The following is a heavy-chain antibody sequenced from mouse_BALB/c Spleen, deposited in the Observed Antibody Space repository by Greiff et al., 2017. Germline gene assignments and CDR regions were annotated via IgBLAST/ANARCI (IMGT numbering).Heavy chain of an antibody. D-gene: IGHD4-1*01. CDR3: ARHPKLGLGYFDY. CDR2: ISSGGGST. V-gene: IGHV5-12-1*01. Sequence: EVKLVESGGGLVKPGGSLKLSCAASGFAFSSYDMSWVRQTPEKRLEWVAYISSGGGSTYYPDTVKGRFTISRDNAKNTLYLQMSSLKSEDTAMYYCARHPKLGLGYFDYWGQGTTLTVSS. J-gene: IGHJ2*01. CDR1: GFAFSSYD.